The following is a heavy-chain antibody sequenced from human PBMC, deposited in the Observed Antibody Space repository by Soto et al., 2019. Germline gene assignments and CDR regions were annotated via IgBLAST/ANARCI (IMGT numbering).Heavy chain of an antibody. J-gene: IGHJ4*02. CDR3: ARDPSGGVYTLGF. D-gene: IGHD2-8*01. CDR2: IWFDGSNK. Sequence: QVVLVESGGGVVQPGRSLRLSCAASGFTFSSQGMHWVRQAPGKGLEWVALIWFDGSNKYYADSVKGRFTISRDNSKNTLYLQMNGLRVEDTAVYYCARDPSGGVYTLGFWGQGTLVTVSS. V-gene: IGHV3-33*01. CDR1: GFTFSSQG.